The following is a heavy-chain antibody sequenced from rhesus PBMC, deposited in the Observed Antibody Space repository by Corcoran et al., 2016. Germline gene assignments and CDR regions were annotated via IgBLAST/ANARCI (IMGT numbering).Heavy chain of an antibody. CDR2: IYGSNKTT. Sequence: QVPLQEAGPRGVKPSDTPALPLAVPWWLNRDRYLGSWIRQPPGKGLGWVGYIYGSNKTTNYNPSLKGRVTISKDTSKNQFSLKLSSVTAADTAVYYCARDQNNRFDVWGPGVLVTVSS. V-gene: IGHV4S10*01. J-gene: IGHJ5-1*01. CDR3: ARDQNNRFDV. CDR1: WLNRDRYL.